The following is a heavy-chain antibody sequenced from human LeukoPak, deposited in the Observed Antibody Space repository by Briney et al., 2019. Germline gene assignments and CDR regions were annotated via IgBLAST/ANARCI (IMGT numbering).Heavy chain of an antibody. CDR1: GFTFSSYW. CDR3: ARDSGRREDS. V-gene: IGHV3-7*01. D-gene: IGHD1-26*01. Sequence: GGSLRLSCAASGFTFSSYWMTWVRQAPGKGLAWVANINQDGSGKYYVDSVKGRFTISRDNAKNSLYLQMNSLRAEDTAVYYCARDSGRREDSRGQGTLVTVSS. J-gene: IGHJ4*02. CDR2: INQDGSGK.